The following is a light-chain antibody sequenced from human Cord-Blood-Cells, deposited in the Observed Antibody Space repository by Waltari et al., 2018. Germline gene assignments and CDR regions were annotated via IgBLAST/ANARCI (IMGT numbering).Light chain of an antibody. CDR3: AAWDDSLSGPV. V-gene: IGLV1-47*01. J-gene: IGLJ3*02. CDR2: RNN. CDR1: SSNIGSNY. Sequence: QSVLTQPPSASGTPGQTVTISCSGRSSNIGSNYVYWYQQLPGTAPKLLIDRNNQRPSGVPDRFAGSKSGTSASLAISGLRSEDEADYYCAAWDDSLSGPVFGGGTKLTVL.